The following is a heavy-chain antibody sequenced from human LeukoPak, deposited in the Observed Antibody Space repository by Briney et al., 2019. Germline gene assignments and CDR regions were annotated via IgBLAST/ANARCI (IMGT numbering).Heavy chain of an antibody. CDR3: ARVSDYDSVWGSYRYYDWFDP. D-gene: IGHD3-16*02. Sequence: PGGSLRLSCAASGFTFSTYTMNWVRQAPGKGLEWVSSISGTSSYIYYADSMKGRFTISRDNAKNSLYLQMNSLRADDTAVYYCARVSDYDSVWGSYRYYDWFDPWGQGTLVTVSS. CDR2: ISGTSSYI. V-gene: IGHV3-21*01. CDR1: GFTFSTYT. J-gene: IGHJ5*02.